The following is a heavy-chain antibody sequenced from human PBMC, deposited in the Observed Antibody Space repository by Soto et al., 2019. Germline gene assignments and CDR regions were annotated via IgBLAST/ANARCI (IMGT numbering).Heavy chain of an antibody. CDR1: GFTFGDYT. D-gene: IGHD4-17*01. CDR2: ISSSSSYI. J-gene: IGHJ4*02. V-gene: IGHV3-21*01. Sequence: EVQLVESGGGLVTPGGSLRLSCAASGFTFGDYTMHWVRQASGKGLEWVSSISSSSSYIYYADSVKGRFTISRDNAKNSLSLQMNSLRAEDTAVYYCARAYGDYSFGDYWGQGSLVTVSS. CDR3: ARAYGDYSFGDY.